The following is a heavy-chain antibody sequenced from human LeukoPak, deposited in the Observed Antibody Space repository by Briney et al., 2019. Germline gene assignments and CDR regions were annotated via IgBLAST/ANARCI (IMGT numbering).Heavy chain of an antibody. V-gene: IGHV1-18*01. D-gene: IGHD2-2*01. CDR1: GYTFTSYG. CDR3: AILGYRSSTSCYGVYY. Sequence: ASVKVSCKASGYTFTSYGISWVRQAPGQGLEWMGWISAYNGNTNYAQKLQGRVTMTTDTSTSTAYMELRSLRSDDTAVYYCAILGYRSSTSCYGVYYWGQGTLVTVSS. J-gene: IGHJ4*02. CDR2: ISAYNGNT.